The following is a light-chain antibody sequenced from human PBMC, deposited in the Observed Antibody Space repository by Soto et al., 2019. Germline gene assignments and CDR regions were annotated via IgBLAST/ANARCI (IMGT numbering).Light chain of an antibody. CDR3: QQYGSSGT. J-gene: IGKJ1*01. CDR1: QSVSSYY. CDR2: AAS. Sequence: PGERVTLSCRASQSVSSYYLTWYQHKPGQAPRLLIYAASTRATSIPDRFSGSGSGTDFTLTISRLEPEDFAVYYCQQYGSSGTFGQGTKVDIK. V-gene: IGKV3-20*01.